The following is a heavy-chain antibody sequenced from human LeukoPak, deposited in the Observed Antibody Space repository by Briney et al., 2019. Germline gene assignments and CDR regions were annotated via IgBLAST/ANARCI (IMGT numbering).Heavy chain of an antibody. D-gene: IGHD6-13*01. CDR2: IYYSGST. V-gene: IGHV4-59*01. Sequence: SETLSLTCAVYGGSFSGYYWGWIRQPPGKGLEWIGYIYYSGSTNYNPSLKSRVTISVDTSKNQFSLKLSSVTAADTAVYYCARYSSSWYGNPEYFQHWGQGTLVTVSS. CDR1: GGSFSGYY. J-gene: IGHJ1*01. CDR3: ARYSSSWYGNPEYFQH.